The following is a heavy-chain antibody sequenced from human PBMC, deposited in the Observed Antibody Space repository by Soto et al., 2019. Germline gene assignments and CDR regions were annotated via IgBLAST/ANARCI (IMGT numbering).Heavy chain of an antibody. Sequence: SVKVSCKASGFTFTSSAVQWVRQARGQRLEWIGWIVVGSGNTNYAQKFQERVTITRDMSASTAYMELSSLRSEDTAVYYCAAGNYYDSSGYHSAAFEIEDQGTMVTVS. J-gene: IGHJ3*02. CDR2: IVVGSGNT. V-gene: IGHV1-58*01. CDR3: AAGNYYDSSGYHSAAFEI. CDR1: GFTFTSSA. D-gene: IGHD3-22*01.